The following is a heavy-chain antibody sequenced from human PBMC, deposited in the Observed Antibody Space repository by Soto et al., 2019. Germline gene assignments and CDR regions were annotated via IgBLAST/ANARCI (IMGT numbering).Heavy chain of an antibody. Sequence: QVQLVQSGAEVKKPGASVKVSCKASGYTFTSYGISWVRQAPGQGLEWMGWISAYNGNTNYAQKLQGRVTMTTDTSTSPAYMELRSLRSDDTAVYYCARDYDDYVWGSYPSWFDPWGQGTLVTVSS. V-gene: IGHV1-18*01. CDR3: ARDYDDYVWGSYPSWFDP. J-gene: IGHJ5*02. CDR2: ISAYNGNT. CDR1: GYTFTSYG. D-gene: IGHD3-16*01.